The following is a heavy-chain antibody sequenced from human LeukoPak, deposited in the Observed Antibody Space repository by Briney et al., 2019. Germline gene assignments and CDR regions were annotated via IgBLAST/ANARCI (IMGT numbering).Heavy chain of an antibody. CDR2: ISSSSSYI. Sequence: GGSLRLSCAASGFTFSSYSMNWVRQAPGKGLEWVSSISSSSSYIYYADSVKGRFTISRDNAENSLYLQMNSLRAEDTAVYYCARLATDAFDIWGQGTMVTVSS. J-gene: IGHJ3*02. CDR1: GFTFSSYS. D-gene: IGHD1-26*01. CDR3: ARLATDAFDI. V-gene: IGHV3-21*01.